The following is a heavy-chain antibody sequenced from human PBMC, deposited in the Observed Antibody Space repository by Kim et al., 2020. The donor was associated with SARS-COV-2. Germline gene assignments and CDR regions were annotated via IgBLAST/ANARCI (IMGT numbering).Heavy chain of an antibody. J-gene: IGHJ6*02. CDR1: GGSFNNYY. V-gene: IGHV4-34*01. CDR2: INNSGST. Sequence: SETLSLTCGVYGGSFNNYYWGWIRQPPGKGLEWIGEINNSGSTNYNPSLKGRVTILIDTSKNQFSLKVSSVTAADTAVYYCARVKWQRIPPLNFYSGMDVWGRGTAVIVSS. CDR3: ARVKWQRIPPLNFYSGMDV. D-gene: IGHD1-26*01.